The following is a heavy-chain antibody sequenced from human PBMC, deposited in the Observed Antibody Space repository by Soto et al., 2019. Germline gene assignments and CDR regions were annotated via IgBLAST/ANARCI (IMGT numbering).Heavy chain of an antibody. V-gene: IGHV3-9*01. CDR1: GFTFDDYG. CDR2: VSWNSRSI. J-gene: IGHJ6*02. CDR3: VKDTGSCIRTTCYGPDYYYYYGLGV. D-gene: IGHD2-2*01. Sequence: EVQLVESGGGLVQPGRSLRLSCAVSGFTFDDYGMHWVRQVPGKGLEWVSGVSWNSRSIGYGDSVKGRFTISRDNAKNSLYLPMNSLRAEDTALYYCVKDTGSCIRTTCYGPDYYYYYGLGVWGQGTTVTVSS.